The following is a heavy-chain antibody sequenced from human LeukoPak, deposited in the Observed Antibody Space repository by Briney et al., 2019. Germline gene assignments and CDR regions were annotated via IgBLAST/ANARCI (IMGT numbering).Heavy chain of an antibody. CDR3: ARDYGGNSGSLDY. CDR1: GFTFTDYY. D-gene: IGHD4-23*01. Sequence: GGSLRLSCAASGFTFTDYYMSWIRQAPGKGLEWVSYISTTGTTIYYADSVKGRFTISRDTSKNTLYLQMSSLRAEDTAVYYCARDYGGNSGSLDYWGQGTLVTVSS. J-gene: IGHJ4*02. V-gene: IGHV3-11*04. CDR2: ISTTGTTI.